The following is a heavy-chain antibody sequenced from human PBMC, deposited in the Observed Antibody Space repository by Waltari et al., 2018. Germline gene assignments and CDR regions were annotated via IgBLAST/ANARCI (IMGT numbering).Heavy chain of an antibody. J-gene: IGHJ4*02. D-gene: IGHD6-19*01. CDR1: GYTFTSYA. V-gene: IGHV1-3*01. Sequence: QVQLVQSGAEVKKPGASVKVSCNASGYTFTSYAMHWVRQAPGQRLEWMGWINAGNGNTKYSQKFQGRVTITRDTSASTAYMELSSLRSEDTAVYYCARDRSSGWVYWGQGTLVTVSS. CDR3: ARDRSSGWVY. CDR2: INAGNGNT.